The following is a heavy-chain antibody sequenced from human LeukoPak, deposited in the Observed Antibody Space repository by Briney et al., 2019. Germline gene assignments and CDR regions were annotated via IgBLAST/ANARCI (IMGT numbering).Heavy chain of an antibody. D-gene: IGHD5-18*01. CDR2: ISSSSSYT. V-gene: IGHV3-11*06. J-gene: IGHJ6*04. Sequence: PGGSLRLSCAASGFTFGDYYMSWIRQAPGKGLEWVSYISSSSSYTNYADSVKGRFTISRDNAKNSLYLQMNSLRAEDTAVYYCARDQKAMVTGYPLAFYYYYGMDVWGKGTTVTVSS. CDR1: GFTFGDYY. CDR3: ARDQKAMVTGYPLAFYYYYGMDV.